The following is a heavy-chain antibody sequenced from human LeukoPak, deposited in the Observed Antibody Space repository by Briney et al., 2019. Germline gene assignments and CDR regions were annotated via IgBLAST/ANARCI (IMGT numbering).Heavy chain of an antibody. J-gene: IGHJ6*03. Sequence: WASVKVSCKASGYTFTSYYMHWVRQAPGQGLEWMGIINPSGGSTSYAQKFQGRVTMTRDTSTGTFYMELSSLRSDDTAVYSCARGPRITLIRGGQWYYYMDVWGKGTTVTISS. CDR2: INPSGGST. V-gene: IGHV1-46*01. CDR1: GYTFTSYY. CDR3: ARGPRITLIRGGQWYYYMDV. D-gene: IGHD3-10*01.